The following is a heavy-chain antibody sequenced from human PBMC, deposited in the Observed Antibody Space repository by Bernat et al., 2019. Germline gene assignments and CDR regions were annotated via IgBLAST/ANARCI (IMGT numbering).Heavy chain of an antibody. J-gene: IGHJ6*02. Sequence: EVQLLESGGGLVQPGGSLRLSCAASGFTFSSYAMSWVRQAPGKGLEWVSAISGSGGSTYYADSVKGRFTISRDNSKNTLYLQMNSLRAEDTAVYYCANAFLQGSGTPCYYGMDVWGQGTTVTVSS. CDR1: GFTFSSYA. V-gene: IGHV3-23*01. CDR2: ISGSGGST. CDR3: ANAFLQGSGTPCYYGMDV. D-gene: IGHD3-10*01.